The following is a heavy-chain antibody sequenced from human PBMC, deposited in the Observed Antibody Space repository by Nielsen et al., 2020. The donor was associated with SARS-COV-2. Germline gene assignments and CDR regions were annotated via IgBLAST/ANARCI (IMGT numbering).Heavy chain of an antibody. D-gene: IGHD2-2*01. CDR3: AVGGYCSRTSCDKILFDY. J-gene: IGHJ4*02. V-gene: IGHV4-61*02. CDR2: IYTSGST. CDR1: GGSISSGSYY. Sequence: SETLSLTCTVSGGSISSGSYYWSWIRQPAGKGLEWIGRIYTSGSTNYNPSLKNRVTISVDTSKNQFSLKLTSVTAADTAVYYCAVGGYCSRTSCDKILFDYWSKGSLVTVSS.